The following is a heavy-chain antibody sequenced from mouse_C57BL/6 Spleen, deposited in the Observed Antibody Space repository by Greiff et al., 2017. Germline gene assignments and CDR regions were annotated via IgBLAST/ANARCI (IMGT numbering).Heavy chain of an antibody. V-gene: IGHV1-82*01. J-gene: IGHJ1*03. CDR1: GYAFSSSW. CDR3: ARRLGLRPYFDV. CDR2: IYPGDGDT. D-gene: IGHD2-4*01. Sequence: QVQLQQSGPELVKPGASVKISCKASGYAFSSSWMNWVKQRPGKGLEWIGRIYPGDGDTNYNGKFKGKATLTVDQSSSTAYMQLNSLTSEDSAVYYCARRLGLRPYFDVWGTGTTVTVSS.